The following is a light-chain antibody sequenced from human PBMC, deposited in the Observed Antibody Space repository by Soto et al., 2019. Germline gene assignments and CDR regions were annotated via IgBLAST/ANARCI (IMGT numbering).Light chain of an antibody. CDR2: NND. J-gene: IGLJ3*02. CDR1: SSNIGANT. CDR3: AAWDNTLYGRV. V-gene: IGLV1-44*01. Sequence: QSVLTQPPSASGTPGQRVTISCSGSSSNIGANTVNWYQQLPGTAPKLLISNNDQRPSGVPDRFSGPKSGTSASLAISGLQSEDYGDYYCAAWDNTLYGRVFGRGTKLT.